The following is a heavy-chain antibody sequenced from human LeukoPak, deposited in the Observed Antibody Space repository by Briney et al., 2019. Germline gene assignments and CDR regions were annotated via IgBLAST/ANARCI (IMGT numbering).Heavy chain of an antibody. Sequence: SQTLSLTCAISGDTIFSNSAAWNWIRQSPSRGLEWLGRTYYRSKWYNDYALFVKSRITINPDTSKNQFSLQLNSVTPEDTAVYYCARDLTFNARTYPFDYWGQGTLVTVSS. V-gene: IGHV6-1*01. J-gene: IGHJ4*02. D-gene: IGHD2/OR15-2a*01. CDR3: ARDLTFNARTYPFDY. CDR2: TYYRSKWYN. CDR1: GDTIFSNSAA.